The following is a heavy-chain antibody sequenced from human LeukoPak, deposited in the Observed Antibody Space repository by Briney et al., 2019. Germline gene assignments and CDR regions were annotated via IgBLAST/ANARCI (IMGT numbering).Heavy chain of an antibody. D-gene: IGHD6-13*01. Sequence: SVKVSCKASGGTFSSYAISWVRQAPGQGLEWMGGIIPIFGTANYAQKFQGRVTITADGSTSTAYMELSSLRSEDTAVYYCARSPGYSITNWFDPWGQGTLVTVSS. J-gene: IGHJ5*02. CDR2: IIPIFGTA. V-gene: IGHV1-69*13. CDR1: GGTFSSYA. CDR3: ARSPGYSITNWFDP.